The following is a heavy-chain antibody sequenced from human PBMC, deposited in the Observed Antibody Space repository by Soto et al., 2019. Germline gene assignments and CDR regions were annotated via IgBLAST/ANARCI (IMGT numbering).Heavy chain of an antibody. Sequence: QVQLQQWGAGLVKPSETLSLSCAVYGQSFSGHSWAWIRQPPGKGLEWSGESNESGSTYYNPSLKSRVTIPTDTSKIHFALKLSSVSAADTAAYFCARGSGIVALPGVLDDVNCVYRGQGTLVTLSS. CDR3: ARGSGIVALPGVLDDVNCVY. D-gene: IGHD2-8*02. J-gene: IGHJ4*02. V-gene: IGHV4-34*01. CDR1: GQSFSGHS. CDR2: SNESGST.